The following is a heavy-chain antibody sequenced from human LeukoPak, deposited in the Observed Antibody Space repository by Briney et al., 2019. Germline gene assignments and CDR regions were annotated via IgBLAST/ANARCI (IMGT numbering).Heavy chain of an antibody. V-gene: IGHV1-2*02. CDR2: INPNSGGT. D-gene: IGHD6-19*01. J-gene: IGHJ4*02. CDR3: ARSSPRSGWYGGVGY. CDR1: GYTFTGYY. Sequence: ASVKVSCKASGYTFTGYYMHWVRQAPGQGLEWMGWINPNSGGTNYAQKFQGRVTTTRDTSISTAYMELSRLRSDDTAVYYCARSSPRSGWYGGVGYWGQGTLVTVSS.